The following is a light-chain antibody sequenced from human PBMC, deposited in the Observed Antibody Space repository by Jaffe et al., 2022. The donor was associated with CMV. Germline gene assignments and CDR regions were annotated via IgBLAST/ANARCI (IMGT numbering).Light chain of an antibody. J-gene: IGLJ2*01. CDR2: RDN. Sequence: SYELTQPPSVSVSPGQTATITCSGDKLGDNYYCWYQQKPGQSPVVVIYRDNQRPSGIPERFSGSKSRNIATLTISGTQAMDEADYYCQTWDSTTHVVFGGGTKLTVL. CDR1: KLGDNY. CDR3: QTWDSTTHVV. V-gene: IGLV3-1*01.